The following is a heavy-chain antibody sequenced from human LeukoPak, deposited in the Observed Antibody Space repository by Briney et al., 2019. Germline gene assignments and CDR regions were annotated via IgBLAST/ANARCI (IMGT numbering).Heavy chain of an antibody. V-gene: IGHV4-4*02. CDR3: ARDMITFGGVIVPLGY. D-gene: IGHD3-16*02. Sequence: PSGTLSLTCAVSGGSISSSNWWSWVRQPPGKGLEWIGEIYHSGSTNYNPSLESRVTISVDKSKNQFSLKLSSVTATDTAVYYCARDMITFGGVIVPLGYWGQGTLVTVSS. J-gene: IGHJ4*02. CDR1: GGSISSSNW. CDR2: IYHSGST.